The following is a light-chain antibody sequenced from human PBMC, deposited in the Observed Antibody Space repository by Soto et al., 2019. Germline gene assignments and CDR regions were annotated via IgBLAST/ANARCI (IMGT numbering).Light chain of an antibody. CDR1: QSVSTY. V-gene: IGKV3D-15*01. Sequence: TQSPATLSLSPGERATLSCRASQSVSTYLTWYQQKPGQAPRLLIYRASTRATGIPDRFSGSGSGTDFTLTISSLQSEDFAVYYCQQYNNWPITFGQGTRLEIK. J-gene: IGKJ5*01. CDR2: RAS. CDR3: QQYNNWPIT.